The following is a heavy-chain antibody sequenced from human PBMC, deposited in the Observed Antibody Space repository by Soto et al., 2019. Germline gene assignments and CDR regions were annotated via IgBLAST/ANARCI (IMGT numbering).Heavy chain of an antibody. J-gene: IGHJ4*02. D-gene: IGHD6-19*01. CDR1: GGSFSGYY. CDR3: AKGGRQWLVTSDFNY. Sequence: SETLSLTCAVYGGSFSGYYWSWIRQPPGKGLEWIGEINHSGSTNYNPSLKSRVTISVDTSKNQFSLKLSSVTSLRAEDTAVYYCAKGGRQWLVTSDFNYWGQGALVTVSS. V-gene: IGHV4-34*01. CDR2: INHSGST.